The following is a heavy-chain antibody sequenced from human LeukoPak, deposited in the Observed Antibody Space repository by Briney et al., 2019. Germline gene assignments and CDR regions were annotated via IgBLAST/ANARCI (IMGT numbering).Heavy chain of an antibody. J-gene: IGHJ3*02. CDR3: ARENNSGSDAFDI. D-gene: IGHD5-12*01. V-gene: IGHV4-31*03. CDR1: GGSISSGGYY. CDR2: IYYSGST. Sequence: SETLSLTCTVSGGSISSGGYYWSWIRQHPGKGLEWIGYIYYSGSTYYNPSLKSRVTISVDTSKNQFSLKLSSVTAADTAVYYCARENNSGSDAFDIWGQGTMVTVSS.